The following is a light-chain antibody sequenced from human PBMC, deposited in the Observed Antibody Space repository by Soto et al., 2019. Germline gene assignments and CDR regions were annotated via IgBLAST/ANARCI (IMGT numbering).Light chain of an antibody. V-gene: IGKV3-11*01. J-gene: IGKJ1*01. CDR1: QSVSSY. Sequence: IVLTQSKATMSSLAGERAPLSCRASQSVSSYLAWYQQKPGQAPRLLIYDASNRATGIPARFSGSGSGTDFTLTISSLEPEDSAIYYCQQRSSWHTFGQG. CDR2: DAS. CDR3: QQRSSWHT.